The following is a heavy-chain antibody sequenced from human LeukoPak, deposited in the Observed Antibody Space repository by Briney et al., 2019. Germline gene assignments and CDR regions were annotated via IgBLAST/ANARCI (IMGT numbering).Heavy chain of an antibody. CDR3: ARDSLTGDLWYYYGMDV. V-gene: IGHV4-59*01. Sequence: SETLSLTCTVSGGSISSYYWSWVRQPPGKGLEWIGYIYYSGSTNYNPSLKSRVTISVDTSKNQFSLKLSSVTAADTAVYYCARDSLTGDLWYYYGMDVWGQGTTVTVSS. CDR2: IYYSGST. J-gene: IGHJ6*02. D-gene: IGHD7-27*01. CDR1: GGSISSYY.